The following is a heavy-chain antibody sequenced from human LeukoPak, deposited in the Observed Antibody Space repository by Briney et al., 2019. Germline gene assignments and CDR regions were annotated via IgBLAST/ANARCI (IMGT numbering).Heavy chain of an antibody. Sequence: GGSLRLSCAASGFTFSSYAMHWVRQAPGKGLEYVSAISSNGGSTYYANSVKGRFTISRDNSKNTLYLQMGSLRAEDMAVYYCARGSGYSSLLFWGQGTLVTVSS. V-gene: IGHV3-64*01. CDR1: GFTFSSYA. CDR3: ARGSGYSSLLF. D-gene: IGHD2-15*01. CDR2: ISSNGGST. J-gene: IGHJ4*02.